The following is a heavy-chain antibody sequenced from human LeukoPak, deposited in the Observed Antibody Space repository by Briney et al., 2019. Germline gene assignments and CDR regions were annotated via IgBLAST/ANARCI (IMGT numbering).Heavy chain of an antibody. D-gene: IGHD6-13*01. J-gene: IGHJ4*02. CDR2: ISGSGGST. V-gene: IGHV3-23*01. CDR1: GFTFSSYA. CDR3: AKVLASSSLPYPYFDY. Sequence: GGSLRLSCAASGFTFSSYAMSWVRQAPGKGLEWVSAISGSGGSTYYADSVKGRFTISRDNSKNTLYLQMNSLRAEDTAVYYCAKVLASSSLPYPYFDYWGQGTLVTVSS.